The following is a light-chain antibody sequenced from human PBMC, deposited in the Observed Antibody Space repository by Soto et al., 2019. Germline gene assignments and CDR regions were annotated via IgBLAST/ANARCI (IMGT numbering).Light chain of an antibody. J-gene: IGKJ4*01. CDR3: QQLESYPST. CDR1: ESIDNW. CDR2: AAS. V-gene: IGKV1-5*01. Sequence: DIQRTQSPSTLSASAGATVTIACRASESIDNWLAWYQQKTGKDPQLLIFAASTLQSGVPSRFSGSGSGTDFTLTISRLHTEDFATYECQQLESYPSTFGGGTKVDIK.